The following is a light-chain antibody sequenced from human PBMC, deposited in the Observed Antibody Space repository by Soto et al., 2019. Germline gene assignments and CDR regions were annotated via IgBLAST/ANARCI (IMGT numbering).Light chain of an antibody. CDR3: QQRSNWPPFT. CDR1: QGVGY. J-gene: IGKJ3*01. Sequence: EIVLTQSPGTLSLSPGERATLSCRASQGVGYLAWYQQKPGQSPRLLLYGASNRATGIPARFSGSGSGTDFTLTISSLEPEDFAVYYCQQRSNWPPFTFGPGTKVDIK. CDR2: GAS. V-gene: IGKV3-11*01.